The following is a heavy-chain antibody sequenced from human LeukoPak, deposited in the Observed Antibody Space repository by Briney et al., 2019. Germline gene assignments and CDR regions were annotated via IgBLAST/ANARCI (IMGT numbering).Heavy chain of an antibody. J-gene: IGHJ4*02. CDR2: IYYSGST. CDR1: GGSISSSSYY. V-gene: IGHV4-39*01. CDR3: ARRPRDNPCSSGSYYFDY. Sequence: SETLSLTCTVSGGSISSSSYYWGWIRQPPGKGLEWIGSIYYSGSTYYNPSLKSRVTISVDTSKNQFSLKLSSVTAADTAVYYCARRPRDNPCSSGSYYFDYWGQGTLVTVSS. D-gene: IGHD6-19*01.